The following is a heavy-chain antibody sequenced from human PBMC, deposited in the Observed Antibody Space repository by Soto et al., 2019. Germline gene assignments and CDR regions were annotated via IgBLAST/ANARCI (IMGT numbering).Heavy chain of an antibody. D-gene: IGHD5-12*01. Sequence: EVQLLESGGGLVQPGGSLRLSCAASGFTFSTNSMTWVRQAPGKGLEWVCGISGGGDSTYYADAVKGRFTITRDNSKNLVYLHMNSLTADDKAVYFCSKWDGYSDQWGQGTLVTVSS. CDR1: GFTFSTNS. CDR2: ISGGGDST. V-gene: IGHV3-23*01. J-gene: IGHJ5*02. CDR3: SKWDGYSDQ.